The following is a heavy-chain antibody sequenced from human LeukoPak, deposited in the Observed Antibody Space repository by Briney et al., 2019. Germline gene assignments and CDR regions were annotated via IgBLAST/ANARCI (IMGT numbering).Heavy chain of an antibody. J-gene: IGHJ4*02. CDR2: ISSSSSYI. V-gene: IGHV3-21*01. CDR1: GFTFSSYS. CDR3: ARAHKYSSSSNY. Sequence: GGSLRLSCAASGFTFSSYSMNWVRQAPGQGLEWVSSISSSSSYIYYADSVKCRFTISRDNAKTSLYLQMNSLRAEDTAVYYCARAHKYSSSSNYWGQGTLVTVSS. D-gene: IGHD6-6*01.